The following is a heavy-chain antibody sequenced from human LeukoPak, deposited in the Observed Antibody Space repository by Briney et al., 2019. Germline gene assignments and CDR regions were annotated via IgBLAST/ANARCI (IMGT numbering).Heavy chain of an antibody. V-gene: IGHV4-59*12. CDR1: GGSISSYY. Sequence: SETLSLTCTVSGGSISSYYWSWIRQPPGKGLEWIGYIYYSGSTNYNPSLKSRVTISVDTSKNQFSLKLSSVTPADTAVYYCARGNGVTGGWYGYYFDYWGQGTLVTVSS. CDR2: IYYSGST. J-gene: IGHJ4*02. D-gene: IGHD6-19*01. CDR3: ARGNGVTGGWYGYYFDY.